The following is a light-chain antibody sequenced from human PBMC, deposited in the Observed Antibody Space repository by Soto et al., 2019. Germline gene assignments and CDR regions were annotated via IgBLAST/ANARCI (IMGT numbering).Light chain of an antibody. CDR3: QSYDSSLRGYV. CDR2: GST. Sequence: QTVVTQPPSVSGAPGQRVTISCTGSSSNIGAHYDVHWYQHLPGTAPKLLIYGSTNRPSGVPDRFSGSKSGTSASLAITGLQAEDEADYYCQSYDSSLRGYVFGPGTKVTVL. V-gene: IGLV1-40*01. CDR1: SSNIGAHYD. J-gene: IGLJ1*01.